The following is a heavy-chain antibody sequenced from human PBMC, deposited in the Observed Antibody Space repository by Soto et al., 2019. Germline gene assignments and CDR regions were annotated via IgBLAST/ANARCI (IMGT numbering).Heavy chain of an antibody. D-gene: IGHD6-13*01. V-gene: IGHV3-30*03. CDR3: ARDPYSSSCFVFGY. CDR1: GFTFSSYG. CDR2: ISYDGSNK. Sequence: GGSLRLSCAASGFTFSSYGMHWVRQAPGKGLEWVAVISYDGSNKYYADSVKGRFTISRDNSKNTLYLQMNSLRAEDTAVYYCARDPYSSSCFVFGYWGQGTLITVSS. J-gene: IGHJ4*02.